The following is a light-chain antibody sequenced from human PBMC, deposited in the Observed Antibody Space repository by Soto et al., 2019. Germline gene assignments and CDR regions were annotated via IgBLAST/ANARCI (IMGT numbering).Light chain of an antibody. V-gene: IGKV3-15*01. J-gene: IGKJ1*01. CDR2: GAS. CDR3: QQYNNWPQT. CDR1: QSVSSN. Sequence: EIVMTQSPATLSVSPGERATLSSRASQSVSSNLAWYQQKPGQAPRLLIYGASTRATGIPARFSGSGSGTEFTLTISRLQSEDFAVYYCQQYNNWPQTFGQGTKVEIK.